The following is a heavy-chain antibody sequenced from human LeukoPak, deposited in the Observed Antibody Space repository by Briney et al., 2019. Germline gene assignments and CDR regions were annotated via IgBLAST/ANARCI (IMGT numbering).Heavy chain of an antibody. CDR2: ISWNSGSI. CDR1: GFTFDDYA. Sequence: PGGSLRLSCAASGFTFDDYAMHWVRQAPGKGLEWVSGISWNSGSIGYADSVKGRFTISRDNAKNSLYLQMNSLRAEDTAVYYCARDNKWEPSDYWGQGTLVTVSS. J-gene: IGHJ4*02. D-gene: IGHD1-26*01. V-gene: IGHV3-9*01. CDR3: ARDNKWEPSDY.